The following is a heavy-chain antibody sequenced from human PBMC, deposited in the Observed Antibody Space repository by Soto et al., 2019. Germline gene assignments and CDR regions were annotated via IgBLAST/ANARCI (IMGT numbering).Heavy chain of an antibody. J-gene: IGHJ5*02. Sequence: SETLSLTCAVYGGSFSVYYWSWIRQPPGKGLEWIGEINHSGSTNYNPSLKSRVTISVDTSKNQFSLKLSSVTAADTAVYYCARNKGYCSSTSCYNRNWFDPWGQGTLVTVSS. CDR3: ARNKGYCSSTSCYNRNWFDP. CDR1: GGSFSVYY. CDR2: INHSGST. D-gene: IGHD2-2*02. V-gene: IGHV4-34*01.